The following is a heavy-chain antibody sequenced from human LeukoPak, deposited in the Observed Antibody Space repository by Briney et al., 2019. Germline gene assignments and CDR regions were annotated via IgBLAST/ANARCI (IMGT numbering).Heavy chain of an antibody. D-gene: IGHD2-2*01. Sequence: SETLSLTCAVYGGSFSGYYWSWIRQPPGKGLEWIGEINHSGSTNYNPSLKSRVTISVDTSKNQFSLKLSSVTAADTAVYYCARDAYVGSYYYYGMDVWGQGTTVTVSS. V-gene: IGHV4-34*01. CDR3: ARDAYVGSYYYYGMDV. CDR2: INHSGST. CDR1: GGSFSGYY. J-gene: IGHJ6*02.